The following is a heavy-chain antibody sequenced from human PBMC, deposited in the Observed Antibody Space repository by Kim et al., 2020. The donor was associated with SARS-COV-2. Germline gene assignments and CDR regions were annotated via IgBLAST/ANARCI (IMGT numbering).Heavy chain of an antibody. CDR2: NT. CDR3: ARSSHNWFDP. V-gene: IGHV1-8*01. Sequence: NTGYAQMFQGRVTMTRNTSISTAYMELSSLRSEDTAVYYCARSSHNWFDPWGQGTLVTVSS. J-gene: IGHJ5*02.